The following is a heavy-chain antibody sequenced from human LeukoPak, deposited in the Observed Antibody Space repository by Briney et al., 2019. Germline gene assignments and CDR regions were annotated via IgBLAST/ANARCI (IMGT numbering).Heavy chain of an antibody. D-gene: IGHD6-13*01. CDR1: GFTFNRYW. CDR3: ARDPGTLATYFDY. J-gene: IGHJ4*02. CDR2: IKQDVSEK. Sequence: HPGGSLRLSCAASGFTFNRYWMSWVRQAPGKGLEWVANIKQDVSEKYYVDSVKGRFTISRDNAKNSLYLQMNSLRAEDTAIYYCARDPGTLATYFDYWGPGTLVTVSS. V-gene: IGHV3-7*03.